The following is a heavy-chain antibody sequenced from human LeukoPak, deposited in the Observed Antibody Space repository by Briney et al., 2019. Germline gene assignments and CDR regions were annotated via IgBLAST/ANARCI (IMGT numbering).Heavy chain of an antibody. J-gene: IGHJ4*02. D-gene: IGHD3-10*01. CDR2: IWYDGSNK. Sequence: PGRSLRLSCAASGFTFSSYGMHWVRQAPGKGLEWVAVIWYDGSNKYYADSVKGRFTISRDNSKNTLYLQMNSLRAKDTAVYYCARELKHYYGSGSYPLGYWGQGTLVTVSS. CDR1: GFTFSSYG. CDR3: ARELKHYYGSGSYPLGY. V-gene: IGHV3-33*01.